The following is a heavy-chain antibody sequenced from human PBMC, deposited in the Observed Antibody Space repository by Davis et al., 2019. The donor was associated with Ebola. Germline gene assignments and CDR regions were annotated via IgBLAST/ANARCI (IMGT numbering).Heavy chain of an antibody. CDR1: GYSFTSYW. CDR2: IDPSDSYT. Sequence: GESLKISCKGSGYSFTSYWISWVRQMPGKGLEWMGRIDPSDSYTNYSPSFQGPVPISADKSISTAYLQWSSLKASDTAMYYCAKQESLYGSSDYWGQGTLVTVSS. CDR3: AKQESLYGSSDY. V-gene: IGHV5-10-1*01. D-gene: IGHD3-22*01. J-gene: IGHJ4*02.